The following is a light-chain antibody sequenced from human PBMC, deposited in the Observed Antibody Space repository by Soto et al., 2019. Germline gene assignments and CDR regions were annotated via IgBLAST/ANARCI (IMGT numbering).Light chain of an antibody. CDR3: QQYGSSPIT. J-gene: IGKJ5*01. V-gene: IGKV3-20*01. CDR1: QSVSSNY. Sequence: EIVLTQSPGTLSLSPGERATLSCRASQSVSSNYLAWYQQKPGQAPRLLIYGASSRATGIPDRFSGSGSGTDXPLXXSRLEPEDFAVXYXQQYGSSPITFGQGTRLEIK. CDR2: GAS.